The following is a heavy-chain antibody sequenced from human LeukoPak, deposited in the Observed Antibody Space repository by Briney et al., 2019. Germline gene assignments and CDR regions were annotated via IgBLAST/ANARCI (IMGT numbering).Heavy chain of an antibody. D-gene: IGHD2-21*01. V-gene: IGHV3-74*01. J-gene: IGHJ4*02. Sequence: GGSLRLSCAASGFTFSTYWMHWVRQAPGKGLVWVSRINSDGSSTTYADSVKGRFTISRDNSNNTVYLRMNSLRAEDTAVYYCASGPVIGTFHFWGQGTLLTVSS. CDR2: INSDGSST. CDR3: ASGPVIGTFHF. CDR1: GFTFSTYW.